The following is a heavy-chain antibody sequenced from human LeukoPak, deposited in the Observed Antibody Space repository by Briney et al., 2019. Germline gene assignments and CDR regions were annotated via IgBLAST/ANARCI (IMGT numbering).Heavy chain of an antibody. J-gene: IGHJ6*03. D-gene: IGHD5-24*01. Sequence: GASVKVSCKASGYSFSSYYMHWVRLAPGQGLEWMGIIDPNGGDTTYAPKFQDRVTLTRDTSTSTVYLGLSSLRSDDTAVYYCARDPTNYYYYYMDVWGKGTTVTVSS. CDR2: IDPNGGDT. CDR1: GYSFSSYY. V-gene: IGHV1-46*01. CDR3: ARDPTNYYYYYMDV.